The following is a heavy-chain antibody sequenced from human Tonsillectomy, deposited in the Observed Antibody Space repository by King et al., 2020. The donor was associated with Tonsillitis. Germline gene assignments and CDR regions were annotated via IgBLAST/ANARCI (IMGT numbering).Heavy chain of an antibody. J-gene: IGHJ4*02. CDR1: GFTFSSYS. D-gene: IGHD5-18*01. V-gene: IGHV3-21*01. Sequence: VQLVESGGGLVKPGGSLRLSCAASGFTFSSYSMNWVRQAPGKGLEWVSSIGGSSSDIYYADSVKGRFTISRDNAKNSLYLQMNSLRAEDTAVYYCARDRSSSYGGAPFDSWGQGTLVTVSS. CDR3: ARDRSSSYGGAPFDS. CDR2: IGGSSSDI.